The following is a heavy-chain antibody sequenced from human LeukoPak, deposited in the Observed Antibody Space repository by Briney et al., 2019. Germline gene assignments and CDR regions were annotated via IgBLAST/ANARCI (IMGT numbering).Heavy chain of an antibody. J-gene: IGHJ4*02. V-gene: IGHV1-8*01. CDR2: MNPNSGNT. CDR3: ARISHGSGSWYFDY. CDR1: GYTFTSYD. D-gene: IGHD3-10*01. Sequence: ASVKVSCKASGYTFTSYDINWVRQATGQGLEWMGWMNPNSGNTGYAQKFQGRVTMTRNTSISTAYMELSSLRSEDTAVYYCARISHGSGSWYFDYWGQGTLVTVSS.